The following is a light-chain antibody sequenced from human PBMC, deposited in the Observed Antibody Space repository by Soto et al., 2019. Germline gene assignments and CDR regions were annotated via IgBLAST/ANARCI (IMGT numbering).Light chain of an antibody. CDR3: SSYTGSSTVI. J-gene: IGLJ2*01. Sequence: QSALTQPASVSGSPGQSITISCTGTSSDVGAYNLVSWYQQHAGTAPKVLIYDVSNRPSGVSNRFFGAKSGNTASLTISGLQAEDEADYYCSSYTGSSTVIFGGGTKLTVL. CDR2: DVS. CDR1: SSDVGAYNL. V-gene: IGLV2-14*01.